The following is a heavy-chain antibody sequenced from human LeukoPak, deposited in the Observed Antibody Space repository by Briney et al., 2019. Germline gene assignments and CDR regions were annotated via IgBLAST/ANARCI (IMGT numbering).Heavy chain of an antibody. D-gene: IGHD3-10*01. V-gene: IGHV3-53*05. CDR3: ANLGSGRVTDY. Sequence: GGSLRLSCAASGFTVSSNYMSWVRQAPGKGLEWVSVIYSGGSTYYADSVKGRFTISRDNSKNTLYLQMNSLRAEDTAVYYCANLGSGRVTDYWGQGTLVTVSS. CDR2: IYSGGST. CDR1: GFTVSSNY. J-gene: IGHJ4*02.